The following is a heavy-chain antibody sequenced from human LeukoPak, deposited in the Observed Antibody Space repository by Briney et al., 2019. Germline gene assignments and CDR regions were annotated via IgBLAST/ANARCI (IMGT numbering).Heavy chain of an antibody. CDR1: GFTFSSYW. CDR3: ARAPSNAHFDY. J-gene: IGHJ4*02. CDR2: IKQDGGEM. D-gene: IGHD3-3*02. V-gene: IGHV3-7*01. Sequence: GGSLRLSCAASGFTFSSYWMSWVRQAPGKGLEWVANIKQDGGEMYYLDSVKGRFTISRDNAKNSLYLQMNSLRAEDTAVYYCARAPSNAHFDYWGQGTLVTVSS.